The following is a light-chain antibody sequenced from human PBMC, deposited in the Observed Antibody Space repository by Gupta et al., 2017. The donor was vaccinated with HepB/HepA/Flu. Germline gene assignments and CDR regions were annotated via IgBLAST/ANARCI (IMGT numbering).Light chain of an antibody. CDR1: RSNIGAGYV. J-gene: IGLJ3*02. V-gene: IGLV1-40*01. Sequence: QSVLPHPPSVSGAPGQRVTISCPGNRSNIGAGYVVQWYQQLPGRAPKLLIYGNTNRPAGVPDRCSGSKSGNSASLAITGRQAEDESDDYCQSLDNSLTAGVFGGGTKLTVL. CDR2: GNT. CDR3: QSLDNSLTAGV.